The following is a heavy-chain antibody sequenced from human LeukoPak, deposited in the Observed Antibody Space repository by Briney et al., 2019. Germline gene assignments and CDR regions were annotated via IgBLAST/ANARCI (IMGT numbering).Heavy chain of an antibody. CDR3: TRESGSPDY. J-gene: IGHJ4*02. D-gene: IGHD1-26*01. CDR1: GFTFSSYA. Sequence: GGSLRLSCAASGFTFSSYAMHWVRQAPGKGLEWVANIKQDGSEKYYVDSVKGRFTISRDNAKNSLYLQMNTLRAEDTAVYYCTRESGSPDYWGQGTLVTVSS. V-gene: IGHV3-7*01. CDR2: IKQDGSEK.